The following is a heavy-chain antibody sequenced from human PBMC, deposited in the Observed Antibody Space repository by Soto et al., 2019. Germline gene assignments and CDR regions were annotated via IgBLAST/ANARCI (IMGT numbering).Heavy chain of an antibody. J-gene: IGHJ6*03. Sequence: GGSLRLSCAASGFTFSSYWMHWVRQAPGKGLVWVSRINSDGSSTSYADSVKGRFTISRDNAKNTLYLQMNSLRAEDTAVYYCARVVPAAMDGGEYYYYYMDVRGKGTTVTVSS. CDR3: ARVVPAAMDGGEYYYYYMDV. V-gene: IGHV3-74*01. CDR1: GFTFSSYW. CDR2: INSDGSST. D-gene: IGHD2-2*01.